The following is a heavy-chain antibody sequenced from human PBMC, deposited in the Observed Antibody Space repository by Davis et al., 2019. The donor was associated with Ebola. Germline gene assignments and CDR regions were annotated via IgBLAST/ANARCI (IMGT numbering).Heavy chain of an antibody. Sequence: SLKISCTASGFKFDDHALHWVRQGPGKGLEWVAGISWNGGSIGYADSVMGRLTISRDNANNSLYLQMNSLRVEDTALYYCVKEASLGWNGDAFDIWGQGTMVTVSS. CDR3: VKEASLGWNGDAFDI. V-gene: IGHV3-9*01. CDR1: GFKFDDHA. J-gene: IGHJ3*02. D-gene: IGHD1-1*01. CDR2: ISWNGGSI.